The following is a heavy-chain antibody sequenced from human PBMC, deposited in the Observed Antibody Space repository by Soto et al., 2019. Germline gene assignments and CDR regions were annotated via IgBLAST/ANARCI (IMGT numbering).Heavy chain of an antibody. CDR2: ISSNSDTS. J-gene: IGHJ4*02. Sequence: LVDSGGDLVYPGGSLRLSCVASGFRFSDHSMNWVRQAPGKGLQWISYISSNSDTSYYADSLKGRFTVSRDNAKNALFLQMNSLRDDDTATYYCARLPKGSLVTAWGQGARVTVSS. V-gene: IGHV3-48*02. CDR1: GFRFSDHS. D-gene: IGHD2-21*02. CDR3: ARLPKGSLVTA.